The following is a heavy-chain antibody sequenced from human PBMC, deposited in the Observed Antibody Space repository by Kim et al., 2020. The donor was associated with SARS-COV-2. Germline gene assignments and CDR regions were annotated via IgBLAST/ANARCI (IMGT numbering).Heavy chain of an antibody. CDR3: ARGGNWRGFDY. J-gene: IGHJ4*02. D-gene: IGHD1-1*01. CDR1: GGSITSGSYY. CDR2: IYYSGST. Sequence: SETLSLTCTVSGGSITSGSYYWSWIRQHPGKGLEWIGYIYYSGSTYYTPSLKSRVSISLETSNNQFSLKLTSVTAADTAVYYCARGGNWRGFDYWGQGTLVTVSS. V-gene: IGHV4-31*03.